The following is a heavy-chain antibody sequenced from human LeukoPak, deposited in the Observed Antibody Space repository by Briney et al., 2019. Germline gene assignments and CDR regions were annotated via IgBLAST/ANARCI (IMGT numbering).Heavy chain of an antibody. CDR3: ARDLTGVVVAVPYYFDY. J-gene: IGHJ4*02. V-gene: IGHV4-39*02. D-gene: IGHD2-15*01. CDR2: IYYSGST. Sequence: PSETLSLTCTVSGGSISSNSYYWGWIRQPPGKGLEWIGSIYYSGSTYYNPSLKSRVTISVDTSKNQFSLKLSSVTAADTAVYYCARDLTGVVVAVPYYFDYWGQGTLVTVSS. CDR1: GGSISSNSYY.